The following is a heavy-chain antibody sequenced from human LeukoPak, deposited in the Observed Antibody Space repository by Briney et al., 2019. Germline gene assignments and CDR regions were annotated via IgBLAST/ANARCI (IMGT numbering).Heavy chain of an antibody. D-gene: IGHD4-17*01. J-gene: IGHJ5*01. CDR2: IRGTGAVT. Sequence: GGSLRLSCAPSGFSFSTNAISWVRQAPGEGLEWVSAIRGTGAVTYYAESVKGRFTISRDNSKNTVYLHMNSLKVEDTAVYYCARGLTTTGFDSWGQGTLVTVSS. CDR3: ARGLTTTGFDS. V-gene: IGHV3-23*01. CDR1: GFSFSTNA.